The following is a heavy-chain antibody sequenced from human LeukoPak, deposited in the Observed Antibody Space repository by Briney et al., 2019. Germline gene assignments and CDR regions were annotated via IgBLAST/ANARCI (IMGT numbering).Heavy chain of an antibody. CDR3: ARGHRPRYGGYGLAYYYYYINV. CDR2: MNLNSGNT. J-gene: IGHJ6*03. CDR1: GYTFTSYD. D-gene: IGHD5-12*01. Sequence: ASVKVSCKASGYTFTSYDINWVRQARGQGREWMGWMNLNSGNTGYAQKFQGRVTITRNTSISTAYIELSSLRSEDTAVYYCARGHRPRYGGYGLAYYYYYINVWGTGTTVTVSS. V-gene: IGHV1-8*03.